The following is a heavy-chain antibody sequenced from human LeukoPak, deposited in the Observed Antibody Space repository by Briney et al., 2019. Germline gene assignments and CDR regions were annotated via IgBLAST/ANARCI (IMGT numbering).Heavy chain of an antibody. Sequence: GGSLRLSCAASGLTLSFYGMHWVRQAPGKGLEWVAFIQYDGSNKYYADSVKGRFTISRDNSKNTLFLQMNSLRAEDTAIYYCAKNLQTFXXSYWLFDYWGQGTLVTVSS. V-gene: IGHV3-30*02. CDR3: AKNLQTFXXSYWLFDY. D-gene: IGHD1-26*01. CDR1: GLTLSFYG. CDR2: IQYDGSNK. J-gene: IGHJ4*02.